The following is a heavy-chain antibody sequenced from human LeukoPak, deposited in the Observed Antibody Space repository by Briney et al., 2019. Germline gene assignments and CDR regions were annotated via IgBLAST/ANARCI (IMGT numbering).Heavy chain of an antibody. CDR1: GFTFSIYA. CDR3: ARLWRGMDV. V-gene: IGHV3-30*15. CDR2: VSFDGGNK. D-gene: IGHD3-16*01. Sequence: LRLSCAASGFTFSIYAMHWCREAPRQGLEWVAVVSFDGGNKYYADSVKGRFTISRDNSKNTLYLQMSSLRAEDTAVYYCARLWRGMDVWGERTTGTVSS. J-gene: IGHJ6*04.